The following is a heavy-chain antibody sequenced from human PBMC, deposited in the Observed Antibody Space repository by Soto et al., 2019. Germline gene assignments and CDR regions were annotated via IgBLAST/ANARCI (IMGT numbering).Heavy chain of an antibody. CDR3: ARDSSVYYYGMDV. V-gene: IGHV1-18*01. CDR1: GYTLTSYC. Sequence: GAPVKVSCKASGYTLTSYCISWVRQAPGQGLEWMGWISAYNGNTNYAQKLQGRVTMTTDTSTSTAYMELRSLRSDDTAVYYCARDSSVYYYGMDVWGQGTTVTVSS. CDR2: ISAYNGNT. J-gene: IGHJ6*02.